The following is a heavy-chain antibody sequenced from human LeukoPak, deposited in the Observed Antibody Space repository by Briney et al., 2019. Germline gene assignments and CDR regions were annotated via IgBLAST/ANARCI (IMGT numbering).Heavy chain of an antibody. CDR1: GFTFSSYG. V-gene: IGHV3-30*18. CDR3: AKGGFFTMVRGVLGGFDY. CDR2: ISYDGSNK. Sequence: GGSLRLSCAASGFTFSSYGMHWVRQAPGKGLEWVAVISYDGSNKYYADSAKGRFTISRDNSKNTLYLQMNSLRAEDTAVYYCAKGGFFTMVRGVLGGFDYWGQGTLVTVSS. J-gene: IGHJ4*02. D-gene: IGHD3-10*01.